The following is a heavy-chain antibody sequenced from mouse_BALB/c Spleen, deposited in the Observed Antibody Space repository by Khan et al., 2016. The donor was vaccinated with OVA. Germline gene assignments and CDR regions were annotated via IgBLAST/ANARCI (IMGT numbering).Heavy chain of an antibody. V-gene: IGHV3-2*02. Sequence: EVQLQESGPGLVKPSQSLSLTCTVTGYSITSDYAWNWIRQFPGNKLEWMGYISYSGSTNSNPPLKSRICIKRDTAKNQFYLQLNSVTTEDTATYDYARDGARYNYAMDYGGQGTAVTVAS. CDR1: GYSITSDYA. J-gene: IGHJ4*01. CDR3: ARDGARYNYAMDY. CDR2: ISYSGST. D-gene: IGHD1-1*02.